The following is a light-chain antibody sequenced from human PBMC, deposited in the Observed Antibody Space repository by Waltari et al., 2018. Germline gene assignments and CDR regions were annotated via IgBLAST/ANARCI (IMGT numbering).Light chain of an antibody. Sequence: SALPQPRPVPGSPGQPVTIPCTGTTSAVGFYNYVSWYQQHPGKAPKLIIYDVTTRPSVVPIRFSGSKSGNTASLTISGLQAEDEADYYCYSYAGSYTSVFGGGTKVTVL. V-gene: IGLV2-11*01. J-gene: IGLJ2*01. CDR1: TSAVGFYNY. CDR2: DVT. CDR3: YSYAGSYTSV.